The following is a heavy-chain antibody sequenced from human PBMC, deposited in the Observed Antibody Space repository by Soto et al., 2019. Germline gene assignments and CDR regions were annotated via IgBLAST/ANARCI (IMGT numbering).Heavy chain of an antibody. V-gene: IGHV1-18*01. CDR3: ARNMITFGGIIARFDQ. D-gene: IGHD3-16*02. Sequence: QVRLVQSGAEVKKPGASVKVSCKASGYAFTSYGVSWMRQAPGRGLEWMGWINGYNGNTDYGRKFQGRLTMTTDTSTSTVYMELRSLRSDDTAVYFCARNMITFGGIIARFDQWGQGTRVTVSS. CDR1: GYAFTSYG. CDR2: INGYNGNT. J-gene: IGHJ4*02.